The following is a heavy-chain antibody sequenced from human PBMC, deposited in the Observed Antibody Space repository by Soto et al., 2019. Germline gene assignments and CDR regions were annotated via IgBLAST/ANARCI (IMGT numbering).Heavy chain of an antibody. D-gene: IGHD6-19*01. J-gene: IGHJ4*02. CDR1: GYTFTSYA. V-gene: IGHV1-3*01. Sequence: SGQVASEGSGYTFTSYAMHWVRQAPGQRLEWMGWINAGNGNTKYSQKFQGRVTITRDTSASTAYMELSSLRSEDTAVYYCARATRIAVAAVYWGQGTLVTVSS. CDR2: INAGNGNT. CDR3: ARATRIAVAAVY.